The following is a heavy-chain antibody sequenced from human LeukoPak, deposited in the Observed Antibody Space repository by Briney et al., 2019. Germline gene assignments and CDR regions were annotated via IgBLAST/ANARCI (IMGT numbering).Heavy chain of an antibody. CDR3: ARGHCSGGSCPLWELIEIIDY. D-gene: IGHD2-15*01. V-gene: IGHV1-69*02. CDR2: IIPILGIA. J-gene: IGHJ4*02. CDR1: GGTFSSYT. Sequence: ASVKVSCKASGGTFSSYTISWVRQAPGQGLEWMGRIIPILGIANYAQKFQGRVTITADKSTSTAYMELSSLRSEDTAVYYCARGHCSGGSCPLWELIEIIDYWGQGTPVTVSS.